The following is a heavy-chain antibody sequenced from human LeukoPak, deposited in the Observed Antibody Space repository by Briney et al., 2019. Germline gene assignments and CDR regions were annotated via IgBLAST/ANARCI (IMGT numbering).Heavy chain of an antibody. V-gene: IGHV4-39*01. CDR2: MYYSGST. CDR3: ARGLYNFDY. J-gene: IGHJ4*02. Sequence: PSETLSLTCTVSGGSISSSSYYWGWIRQPPGKGLEWIGSMYYSGSTFYIPSVKSRVTMSVDTSKNQFSLELTSVTAADTAVYYCARGLYNFDYWGQGTLVTVSS. CDR1: GGSISSSSYY.